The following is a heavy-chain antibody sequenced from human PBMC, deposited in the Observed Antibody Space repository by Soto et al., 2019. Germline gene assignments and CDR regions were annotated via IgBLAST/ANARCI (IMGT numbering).Heavy chain of an antibody. Sequence: ASVKVSCKVSGYTLTELSMHWVRQVPGKGLEWMGGFDPEDGETIYAQKFQGRVTMTEDTSTDTAYMELSSLRSEDTAVYYCATDAARAASYYYYYGMDVWGQGTTVTVSS. D-gene: IGHD2-15*01. J-gene: IGHJ6*02. CDR2: FDPEDGET. CDR3: ATDAARAASYYYYYGMDV. V-gene: IGHV1-24*01. CDR1: GYTLTELS.